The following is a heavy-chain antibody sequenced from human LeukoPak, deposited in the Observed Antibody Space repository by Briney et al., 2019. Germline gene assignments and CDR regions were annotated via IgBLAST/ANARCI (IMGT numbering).Heavy chain of an antibody. V-gene: IGHV1-2*06. CDR1: GYTFTGYY. CDR3: ARVTTLLDY. J-gene: IGHJ4*02. D-gene: IGHD4-11*01. Sequence: EALVKVSCKASGYTFTGYYMHWVRQAPGQGLEWMGRINPNSGGTIYAQKLLGRVTMTTDTSTSTAYLELRSLRSDDTAVYYCARVTTLLDYWGQGTLVTVSS. CDR2: INPNSGGT.